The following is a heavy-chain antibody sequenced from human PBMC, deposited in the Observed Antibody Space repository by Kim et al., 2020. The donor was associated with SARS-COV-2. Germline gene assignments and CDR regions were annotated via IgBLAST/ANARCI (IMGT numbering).Heavy chain of an antibody. V-gene: IGHV3-30-3*01. J-gene: IGHJ6*01. CDR1: GFTFSSYA. CDR3: ARTTVTTLSHYYGMDV. CDR2: ISYDGSNK. Sequence: GGSLRLSCAASGFTFSSYAMHWVRQAPGKGLEWVAVISYDGSNKYYADSVKGRFTISRDNSKNTLYLQMNSLRAEDTAVYYCARTTVTTLSHYYGMDVWG. D-gene: IGHD4-17*01.